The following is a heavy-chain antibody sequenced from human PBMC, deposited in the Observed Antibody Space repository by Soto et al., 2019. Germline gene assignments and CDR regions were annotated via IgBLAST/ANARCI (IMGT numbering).Heavy chain of an antibody. CDR1: GGSISSGDYY. CDR3: AGRKGKGLPSDY. CDR2: IYYSGST. Sequence: QVQLQESGPGLVKPSQTLSLTCTVSGGSISSGDYYWSWIRQPPGKGLEWIGYIYYSGSTYYNPSLTRGVTIPVDTSKNQFSLKLSSVTAPDTAVYYCAGRKGKGLPSDYWGQGTLVTVSS. J-gene: IGHJ4*02. V-gene: IGHV4-30-4*01.